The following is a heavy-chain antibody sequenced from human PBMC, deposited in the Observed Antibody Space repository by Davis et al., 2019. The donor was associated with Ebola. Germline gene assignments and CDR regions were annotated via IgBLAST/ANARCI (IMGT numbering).Heavy chain of an antibody. D-gene: IGHD3-10*01. J-gene: IGHJ6*02. Sequence: PGGSLRLSCAASGFTFSSYEMNWVRQAPGKELEWVSYISCSGSTIYYADSVKGRFTISRDNAKNSLYLQMNSLRAEDTAVYYCARALAPGYYYGMDVWCQGTTVTVSS. CDR1: GFTFSSYE. CDR3: ARALAPGYYYGMDV. V-gene: IGHV3-48*03. CDR2: ISCSGSTI.